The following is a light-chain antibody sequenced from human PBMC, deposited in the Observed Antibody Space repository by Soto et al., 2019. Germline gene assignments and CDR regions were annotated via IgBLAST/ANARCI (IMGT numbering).Light chain of an antibody. CDR2: GAS. CDR1: QYVTSTY. V-gene: IGKV3-20*01. Sequence: EIVLTQSPGTLSLSPGERATLSCRASQYVTSTYLAWCQQKPGQAPRLLIYGASTRATGIPDRFSGTGSGTDFTLTISRLEPEDFAVYYCQHFGDSPITFGQGTRLENK. J-gene: IGKJ5*01. CDR3: QHFGDSPIT.